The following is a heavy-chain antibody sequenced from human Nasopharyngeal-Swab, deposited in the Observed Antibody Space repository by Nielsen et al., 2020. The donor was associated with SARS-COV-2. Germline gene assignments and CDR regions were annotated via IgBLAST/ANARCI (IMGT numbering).Heavy chain of an antibody. D-gene: IGHD6-19*01. J-gene: IGHJ4*02. V-gene: IGHV4-59*01. CDR3: ARSSGWYLDN. CDR1: GGSISSYY. CDR2: IYYSGST. Sequence: SETLSLTCTVSGGSISSYYWSWIRQPPGKGLEWIGYIYYSGSTNYNPSLKSRVTISVDTSKNQFSLRLSSVTPADTAVYYCARSSGWYLDNWGQGTLVTVSS.